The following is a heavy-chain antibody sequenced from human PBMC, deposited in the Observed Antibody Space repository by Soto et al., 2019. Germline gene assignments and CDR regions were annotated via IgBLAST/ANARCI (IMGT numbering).Heavy chain of an antibody. J-gene: IGHJ6*03. V-gene: IGHV4-59*08. D-gene: IGHD3-3*01. CDR2: IYYSGST. CDR3: ATSIFGVATEDYYYYMDV. CDR1: GGSISSYY. Sequence: PSETLALTCTVSGGSISSYYWSWIRQPPGKGLEWIGYIYYSGSTNYNPSLKSRVTISVDTSKNQFSLKLSSVTGADTAVYYCATSIFGVATEDYYYYMDVWGKGTTVTVSS.